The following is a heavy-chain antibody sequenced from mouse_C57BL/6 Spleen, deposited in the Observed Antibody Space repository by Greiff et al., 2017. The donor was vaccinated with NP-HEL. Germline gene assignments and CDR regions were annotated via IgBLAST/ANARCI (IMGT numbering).Heavy chain of an antibody. CDR1: GYTFTSYG. J-gene: IGHJ4*01. Sequence: QVQLQQSGAELARPGASVKLSCKASGYTFTSYGISWVKQRTGQGLEWIGEIYPRSGNTYYIEKFKGKATLTADKSSSTAYMELRSLSADEYAVYFCASSVRYYGRRPYAMDYWGKGTSVTVSS. V-gene: IGHV1-81*01. CDR3: ASSVRYYGRRPYAMDY. CDR2: IYPRSGNT. D-gene: IGHD1-1*01.